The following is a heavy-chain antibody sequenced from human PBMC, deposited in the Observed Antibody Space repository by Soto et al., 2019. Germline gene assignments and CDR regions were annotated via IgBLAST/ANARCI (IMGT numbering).Heavy chain of an antibody. CDR2: INPRSGDT. CDR1: GYTFIGYY. Sequence: GASVKVSCKASGYTFIGYYIHWVRQAPGQGLEWMGRINPRSGDTTYAQKFQGRLTMTRDTSISTAYMELSSLRSDDTAVYYCGRDGVGATPLGWFDPWGQGSLVTVSS. J-gene: IGHJ5*02. V-gene: IGHV1-2*06. CDR3: GRDGVGATPLGWFDP. D-gene: IGHD1-26*01.